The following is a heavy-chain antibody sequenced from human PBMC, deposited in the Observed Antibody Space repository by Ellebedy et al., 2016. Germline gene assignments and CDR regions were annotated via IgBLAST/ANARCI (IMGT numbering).Heavy chain of an antibody. V-gene: IGHV5-51*01. D-gene: IGHD3-10*01. CDR1: GYSFTSYW. CDR3: ARWAGSYYSTAYYFDY. Sequence: GESLKISCKGSGYSFTSYWIGWVRQMPGKGLEWMGIIYPGDSDTRYSPSFQGQVTISADKSISTAYLQWSSLKASDTAMYYCARWAGSYYSTAYYFDYWGQGTLVTVSS. CDR2: IYPGDSDT. J-gene: IGHJ4*02.